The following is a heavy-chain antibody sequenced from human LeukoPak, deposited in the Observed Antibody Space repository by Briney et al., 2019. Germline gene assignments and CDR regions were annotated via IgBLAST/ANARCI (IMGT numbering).Heavy chain of an antibody. J-gene: IGHJ4*02. V-gene: IGHV1-46*01. CDR3: ARGRGSGTYSARDFDY. Sequence: ASVKVSCKASGHTFTTYFMHWVRQAPGQGLERMGVINPSGGSTSFAQRFQGRVTMTRDTSTSTVYMELSSLRSEDTAVYHCARGRGSGTYSARDFDYWGQGTLVTVSS. CDR2: INPSGGST. CDR1: GHTFTTYF. D-gene: IGHD3-10*01.